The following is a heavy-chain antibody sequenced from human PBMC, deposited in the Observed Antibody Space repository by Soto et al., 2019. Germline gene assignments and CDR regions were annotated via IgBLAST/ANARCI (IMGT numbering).Heavy chain of an antibody. CDR3: ARDYITETTPSDYGEPFDY. Sequence: GGSLRLSCAASGFTFSSYSMNWVRQAPGKGLEWVSYISSSSSTIYYADSVKGRFTISRDNAKNSLYLQMNSLRAEDTAVYYCARDYITETTPSDYGEPFDYWGQGTLVTVSS. D-gene: IGHD4-17*01. CDR1: GFTFSSYS. CDR2: ISSSSSTI. J-gene: IGHJ4*02. V-gene: IGHV3-48*01.